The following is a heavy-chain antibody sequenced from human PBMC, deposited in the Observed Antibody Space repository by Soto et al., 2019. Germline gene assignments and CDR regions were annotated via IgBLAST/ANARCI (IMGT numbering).Heavy chain of an antibody. D-gene: IGHD1-1*01. CDR2: IVVGSGNT. CDR1: GFTFMSSA. CDR3: AARTGSDYYGMDV. J-gene: IGHJ6*02. V-gene: IGHV1-58*01. Sequence: GASVKVSCKASGFTFMSSAVQWVRQARGQRLEWIGWIVVGSGNTDYAQKFQERVTITRDMSTSTAYTELSSLRSEDTAVYYCAARTGSDYYGMDVWGQGTTVTVSS.